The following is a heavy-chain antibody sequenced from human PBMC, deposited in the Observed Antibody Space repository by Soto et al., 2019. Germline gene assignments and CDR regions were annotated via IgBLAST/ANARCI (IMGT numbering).Heavy chain of an antibody. J-gene: IGHJ5*02. Sequence: QVQLVQSGAEVKRPGSSVKLSCKASGGTFTYYGISWVRQAPGQGLEWMGGIIPIIGPATYAQKFQGRLTITADQSTSTDYMQLSSLGSEDTPLYYCARDLGTTIAGPPRRETYGWLDPWGQGTLVTVSS. V-gene: IGHV1-69*01. CDR1: GGTFTYYG. CDR3: ARDLGTTIAGPPRRETYGWLDP. D-gene: IGHD3-22*01. CDR2: IIPIIGPA.